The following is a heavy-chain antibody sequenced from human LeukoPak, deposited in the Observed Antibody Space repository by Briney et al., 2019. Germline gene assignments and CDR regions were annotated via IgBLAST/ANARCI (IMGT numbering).Heavy chain of an antibody. J-gene: IGHJ3*01. Sequence: SETLSLTCAVSSHSISINYWKWIRQAAGKGLEWIGRIHSSGSTNYNPSLKSRVTMSVDTSKNQFSLNLRSLTAADTAVYYCSRANAFDLWGQGTMVTVSS. CDR1: SHSISINY. CDR2: IHSSGST. V-gene: IGHV4-4*07. CDR3: SRANAFDL.